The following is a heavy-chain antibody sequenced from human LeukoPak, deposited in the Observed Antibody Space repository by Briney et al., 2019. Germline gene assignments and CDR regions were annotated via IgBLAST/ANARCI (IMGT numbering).Heavy chain of an antibody. CDR3: AREGFMA. V-gene: IGHV3-74*01. J-gene: IGHJ5*02. CDR1: GFTFSTYW. CDR2: ISTDGSST. Sequence: PGGSLRLSCAASGFTFSTYWMHWVRQAPGKGLVWVSRISTDGSSTTYADSVKGRFTISRDNAKNTLYLQMNSLRDEDTAVYYCAREGFMAWGQGTLVTVSS.